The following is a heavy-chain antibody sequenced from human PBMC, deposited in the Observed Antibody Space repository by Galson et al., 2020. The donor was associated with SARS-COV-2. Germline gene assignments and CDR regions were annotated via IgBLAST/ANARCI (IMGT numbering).Heavy chain of an antibody. CDR3: AREVPVDCLDY. CDR2: ISYDGSNK. J-gene: IGHJ4*02. CDR1: GFTFSSYA. Sequence: GGSLRLSCAASGFTFSSYAMHWVRQAPGKGLEWVAVISYDGSNKYYADSVKGRFTISRDNSKNTLYLQMNSLRAEDTAVYYCAREVPVDCLDYWGQGTLVTVSS. D-gene: IGHD2-8*02. V-gene: IGHV3-30*01.